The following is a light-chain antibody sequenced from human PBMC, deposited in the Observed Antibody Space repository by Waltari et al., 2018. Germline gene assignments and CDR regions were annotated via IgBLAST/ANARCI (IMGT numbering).Light chain of an antibody. CDR3: QKYNRAPRT. CDR2: AAS. J-gene: IGKJ1*01. V-gene: IGKV1-27*01. Sequence: DIQLTQSPSSLSASSGHRVTIACRASQDLGDSLAWYQQKPGKPPRLLIYAASTLHSGVPSRFSGSGSGTDFTLTISSLQPEDVATYYCQKYNRAPRTFGQGT. CDR1: QDLGDS.